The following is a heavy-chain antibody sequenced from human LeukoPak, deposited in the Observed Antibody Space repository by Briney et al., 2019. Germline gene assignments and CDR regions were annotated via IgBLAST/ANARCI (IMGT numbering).Heavy chain of an antibody. Sequence: SETLSLTCTVSGGSISSGGYYWSWIRQHPGKGLEWIGYIYYSGSTYYNPSLKSRVTISVDTSKNQFSLKLSSVTAADTAVYFCARLRAAAGPNWFDPWGQGTRVTVSS. D-gene: IGHD6-13*01. CDR1: GGSISSGGYY. J-gene: IGHJ5*02. CDR3: ARLRAAAGPNWFDP. V-gene: IGHV4-31*03. CDR2: IYYSGST.